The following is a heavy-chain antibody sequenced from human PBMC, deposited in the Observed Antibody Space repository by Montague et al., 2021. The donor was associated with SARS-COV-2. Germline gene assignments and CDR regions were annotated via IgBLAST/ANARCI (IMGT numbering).Heavy chain of an antibody. CDR2: IFYNGST. D-gene: IGHD2-21*01. J-gene: IGHJ5*01. V-gene: IGHV4-59*01. CDR3: ARQDAWAYCGDECYRGWFDS. Sequence: SETLPLTCTVSFGSISTYYWSWIRQPPGKGLEWIGFIFYNGSTKYNPSLKRRVSISLDTSKNQFSLKLSSVTAADTAVYYCARQDAWAYCGDECYRGWFDSWGQGTLVTVSS. CDR1: FGSISTYY.